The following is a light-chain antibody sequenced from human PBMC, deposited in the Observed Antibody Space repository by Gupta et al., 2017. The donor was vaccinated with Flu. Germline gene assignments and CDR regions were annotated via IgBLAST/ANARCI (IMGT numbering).Light chain of an antibody. CDR1: QGIRNE. J-gene: IGKJ4*01. V-gene: IGKV1-17*01. Sequence: DIKKTQSPSSLSASVEYRVTITCRASQGIRNELGWYQQKPGKAPKRLIYAASSLQSGVPSRFSGSGSGTEFTLTISSLQPEDFATYYCQQHNSYPFTFGEGTKVEIK. CDR2: AAS. CDR3: QQHNSYPFT.